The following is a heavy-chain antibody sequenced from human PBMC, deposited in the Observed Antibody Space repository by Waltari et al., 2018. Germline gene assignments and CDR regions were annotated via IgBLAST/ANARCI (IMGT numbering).Heavy chain of an antibody. D-gene: IGHD5-12*01. CDR3: ARDRGLRGGYDS. CDR2: IYHSGST. CDR1: GGSISSGNW. J-gene: IGHJ5*02. Sequence: QVQLQESGPGLVKPSGTLSLTCVVYGGSISSGNWWSWVRQPPGKGLEWIGEIYHSGSTNYNPSLKSRLSISLDKSKTQFSLSLSSVTAADTAVYYCARDRGLRGGYDSWGQGTLVTVSS. V-gene: IGHV4-4*02.